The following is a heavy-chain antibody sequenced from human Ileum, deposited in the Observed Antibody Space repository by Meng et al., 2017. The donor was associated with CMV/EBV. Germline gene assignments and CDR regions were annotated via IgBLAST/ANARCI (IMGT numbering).Heavy chain of an antibody. V-gene: IGHV4-4*07. Sequence: QLHLQEAGPGLVRASETLSLTCTDSGDSISNYFWSWIRQPAGKKLEWIGRISPSGNINYIPSLKGRVTMSLDTSNNQIFLNLTSVTAADTALYYCARGESRGYYYFDYWGQGILVTVSS. D-gene: IGHD3-22*01. CDR3: ARGESRGYYYFDY. CDR1: GDSISNYF. CDR2: ISPSGNI. J-gene: IGHJ4*02.